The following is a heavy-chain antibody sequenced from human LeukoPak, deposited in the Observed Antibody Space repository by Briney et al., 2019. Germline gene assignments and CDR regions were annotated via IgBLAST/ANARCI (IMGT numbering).Heavy chain of an antibody. D-gene: IGHD6-13*01. CDR2: INHSEST. CDR3: AREGSSSWHLTGFDP. J-gene: IGHJ5*02. Sequence: SETLSLTCAVYGGSFSGYDWSWIRQPPGKGLEWIGEINHSESTNYNPSLKSRVTISVDTSKNQFSLKLSSVTAADTAVYYCAREGSSSWHLTGFDPWGQGTLVTVSS. V-gene: IGHV4-34*01. CDR1: GGSFSGYD.